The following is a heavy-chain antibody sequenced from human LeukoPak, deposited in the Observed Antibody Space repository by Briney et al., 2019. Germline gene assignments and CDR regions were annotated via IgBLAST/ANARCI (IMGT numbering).Heavy chain of an antibody. D-gene: IGHD3-10*01. CDR2: INHSGST. J-gene: IGHJ4*02. CDR1: GWSFSGYY. CDR3: ASGPYYGSGSYTY. Sequence: SETLSLTCAVYGWSFSGYYWSWIRQPPGRGLEWIGEINHSGSTNYNPSLKSRVTLSVDTSKNQFSLKLSSVTAADTAVYYCASGPYYGSGSYTYWGQGTLVTVSS. V-gene: IGHV4-34*01.